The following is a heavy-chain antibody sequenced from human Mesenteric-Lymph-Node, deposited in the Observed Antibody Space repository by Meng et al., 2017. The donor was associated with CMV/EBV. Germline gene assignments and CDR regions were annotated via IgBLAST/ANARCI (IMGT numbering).Heavy chain of an antibody. D-gene: IGHD2/OR15-2a*01. CDR3: ARDNVNPEGFDP. V-gene: IGHV1-2*06. Sequence: QVQLVQSRAEVGKPGASVMVSCKASGYTFTDFYIHWVRQAPGQGREWMGRINPTSGVSSAAQNFQGRVTMTRDTSISTAYMELGRLTSDDTAVYYCARDNVNPEGFDPWGQGTLVTVSS. CDR1: GYTFTDFY. J-gene: IGHJ5*02. CDR2: INPTSGVS.